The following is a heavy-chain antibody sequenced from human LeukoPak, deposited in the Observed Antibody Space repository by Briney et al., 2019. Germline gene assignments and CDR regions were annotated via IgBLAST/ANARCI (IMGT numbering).Heavy chain of an antibody. CDR1: GFTVSSNY. CDR3: AGGGPLTYYYGSGSYFYYFDY. D-gene: IGHD3-10*01. V-gene: IGHV3-66*01. Sequence: SGGSLRLSCAASGFTVSSNYMSWVRQAPGKGLEWVSVIYSGGSTYYADSVKGRFTISRDNSKNTLYLQMNSLRAEDTAVYYCAGGGPLTYYYGSGSYFYYFDYWGQGTLVTVSS. J-gene: IGHJ4*02. CDR2: IYSGGST.